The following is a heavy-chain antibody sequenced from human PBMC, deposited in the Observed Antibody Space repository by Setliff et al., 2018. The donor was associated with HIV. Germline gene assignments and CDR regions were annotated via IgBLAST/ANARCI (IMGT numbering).Heavy chain of an antibody. Sequence: KASETLSLTCTVSGGSISSYYWSWIRQPPGKGLEWIGSIYTSGSTNYNPSLKSRLTISLDTKNQFSLKLSSVTAADTAVYYCARGGSGDSYNGAFDYWGQGTLVTVS. D-gene: IGHD3-10*01. CDR1: GGSISSYY. CDR3: ARGGSGDSYNGAFDY. CDR2: IYTSGST. V-gene: IGHV4-4*08. J-gene: IGHJ4*02.